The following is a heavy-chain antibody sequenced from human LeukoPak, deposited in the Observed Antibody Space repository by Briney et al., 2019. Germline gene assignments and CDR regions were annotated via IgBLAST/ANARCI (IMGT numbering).Heavy chain of an antibody. J-gene: IGHJ4*02. Sequence: PGGSLRLSCAAPGFTFSSYSMNWVRQAPGKGLEWVSSISSSGSYIYYADSVKGRFTISRDNAKNSLYLQMNSLRAEDTAVYYCAREATIEEHVDYWGQGTLVTVSS. CDR2: ISSSGSYI. V-gene: IGHV3-21*01. CDR3: AREATIEEHVDY. CDR1: GFTFSSYS. D-gene: IGHD5-12*01.